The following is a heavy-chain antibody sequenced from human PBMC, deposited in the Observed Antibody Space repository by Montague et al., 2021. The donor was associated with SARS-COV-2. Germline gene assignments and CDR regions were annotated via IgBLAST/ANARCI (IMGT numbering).Heavy chain of an antibody. D-gene: IGHD1-1*01. CDR3: TSGREGNYNVIDV. CDR1: GDSVASLRPT. Sequence: CAISGDSVASLRPTSEEHTQAPPSLRQFVGRTYYKSKWYNDYAVSVRGRVTINPDTSKNQFSLQLNSVTPEDTAIYYCTSGREGNYNVIDVWGQGTTVTVSS. CDR2: TYYKSKWYN. J-gene: IGHJ6*02. V-gene: IGHV6-1*01.